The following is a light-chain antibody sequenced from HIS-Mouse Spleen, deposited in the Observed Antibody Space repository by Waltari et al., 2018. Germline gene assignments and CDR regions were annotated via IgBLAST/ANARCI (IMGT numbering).Light chain of an antibody. CDR1: TSYVGGYNY. J-gene: IGLJ2*01. CDR3: CSYAGSYSVV. V-gene: IGLV2-11*01. CDR2: DVS. Sequence: QSALTQPRSVSGYPGQSVTIPCTGTTSYVGGYNYFSWYQQHPGKAPKLMNYDVSKRPSGVPDRFSGSKSGNTASLTISGLQAEDEADYYCCSYAGSYSVVFGGGTKLTVL.